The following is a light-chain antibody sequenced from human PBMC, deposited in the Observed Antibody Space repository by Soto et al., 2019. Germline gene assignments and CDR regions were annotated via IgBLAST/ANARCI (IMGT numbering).Light chain of an antibody. CDR3: SSYAGSNVV. CDR2: EVS. J-gene: IGLJ2*01. V-gene: IGLV2-8*01. Sequence: QSALTQPPSASGSPGQSVTISCTGTSSDVGGYNYVSWYQQHPGKAPKLMIYEVSKRPSGVPDRFSGSKSGNTASLTVSGLQAEDEADYYCSSYAGSNVVFVGGTKPTVL. CDR1: SSDVGGYNY.